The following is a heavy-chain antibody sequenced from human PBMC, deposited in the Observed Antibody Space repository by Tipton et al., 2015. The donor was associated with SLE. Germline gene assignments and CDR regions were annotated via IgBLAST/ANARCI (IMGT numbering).Heavy chain of an antibody. Sequence: SLRLSCAASGFTFSDYYMSWIRQAPGKGLEWVSYISSSGSTIYYADSVKGRFTISRDNAKNSLYLQMNSLRAEDTAVYYCASLYRYNWNFDYWGQGTLVTVSS. V-gene: IGHV3-11*04. CDR1: GFTFSDYY. CDR2: ISSSGSTI. J-gene: IGHJ4*02. D-gene: IGHD1-20*01. CDR3: ASLYRYNWNFDY.